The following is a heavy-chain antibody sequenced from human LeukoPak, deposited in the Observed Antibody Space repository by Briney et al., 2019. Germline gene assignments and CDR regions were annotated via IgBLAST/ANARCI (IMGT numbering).Heavy chain of an antibody. CDR2: IRATAGTT. J-gene: IGHJ4*02. CDR1: GFTFSSYA. Sequence: GGSLRLSCAASGFTFSSYAMTWVRQAPGKGLQWVSIIRATAGTTYYTDSVKGRFTISRDNSKNTVFLQMNSLRAEDTAVYYCAKGGYTSHYDYWGQGILVTVSS. V-gene: IGHV3-23*01. D-gene: IGHD5-12*01. CDR3: AKGGYTSHYDY.